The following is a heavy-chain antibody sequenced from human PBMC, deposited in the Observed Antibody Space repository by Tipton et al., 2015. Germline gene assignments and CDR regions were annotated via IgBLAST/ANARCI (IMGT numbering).Heavy chain of an antibody. CDR1: GDSISSGAYY. Sequence: TLSLTCTVSGDSISSGAYYWGWIRQPPGKGLEWIGNMYYSGSTYYNPSLKSRVTISVDTSKNQFSLKVTSMTAADTAVYYCARPTSGAFDIWGQGTMVTVSS. V-gene: IGHV4-39*01. J-gene: IGHJ3*02. CDR2: MYYSGST. CDR3: ARPTSGAFDI. D-gene: IGHD2-2*01.